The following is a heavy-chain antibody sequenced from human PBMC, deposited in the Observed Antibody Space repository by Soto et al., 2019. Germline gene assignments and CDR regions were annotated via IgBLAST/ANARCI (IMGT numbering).Heavy chain of an antibody. CDR3: AREGDGSGSYYHYYYYGMDV. D-gene: IGHD3-10*01. V-gene: IGHV1-3*01. CDR1: GYTFTSYA. Sequence: GASLKVSCKASGYTFTSYAMHWVRQAPGQRLEWMGWINAGNGNTKYSQKFQGRVTITRDTSASTAYMELSSLRSEDTAVYYCAREGDGSGSYYHYYYYGMDVWGQGTTVTV. CDR2: INAGNGNT. J-gene: IGHJ6*02.